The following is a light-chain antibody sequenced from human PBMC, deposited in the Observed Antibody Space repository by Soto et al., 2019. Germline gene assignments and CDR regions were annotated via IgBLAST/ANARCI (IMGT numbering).Light chain of an antibody. CDR3: CSYAGSSFYV. CDR2: EGT. J-gene: IGLJ1*01. Sequence: QSALTQPASVSGSPGESITISCTGNSSDVGSYNLVSWYQQHPGKAPKLMIYEGTKRPSGVSNRFSGSKSGNTASLTISWLQAEDEADYYCCSYAGSSFYVFGTGTKVTVL. V-gene: IGLV2-23*01. CDR1: SSDVGSYNL.